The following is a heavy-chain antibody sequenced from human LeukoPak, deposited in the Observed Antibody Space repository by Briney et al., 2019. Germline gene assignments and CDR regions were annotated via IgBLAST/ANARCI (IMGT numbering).Heavy chain of an antibody. CDR1: GFSFSSYG. Sequence: GGSLRLSCAVSGFSFSSYGMHWVRQAPGKWLEWVAFIRYDANIEYYADSVKGRFTISRDNSKNTLFLQMNSLRAVDTAVYYCAKGGSSSWDYFDYWGQGTLVTVSS. D-gene: IGHD6-13*01. J-gene: IGHJ4*02. CDR3: AKGGSSSWDYFDY. V-gene: IGHV3-30*02. CDR2: IRYDANIE.